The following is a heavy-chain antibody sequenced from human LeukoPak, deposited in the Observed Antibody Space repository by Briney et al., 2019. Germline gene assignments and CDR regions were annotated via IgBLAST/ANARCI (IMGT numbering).Heavy chain of an antibody. CDR3: AREESGGYFRY. V-gene: IGHV3-53*01. J-gene: IGHJ4*02. Sequence: GGSLRLSCAASGFSVINNYMSWVRQAPGKGLEWVSVIYEGDSTYYADSVKGRFTITRDNSKNTLYLQMSGLRAYDTAVYYCAREESGGYFRYWGQGTLVTVSS. D-gene: IGHD4-23*01. CDR2: IYEGDST. CDR1: GFSVINNY.